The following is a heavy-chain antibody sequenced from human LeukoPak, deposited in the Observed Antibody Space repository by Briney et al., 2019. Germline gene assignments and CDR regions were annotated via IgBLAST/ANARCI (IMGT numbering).Heavy chain of an antibody. CDR1: GYTFTDYY. Sequence: ASVKVSCKVSGYTFTDYYMHWVQQAPGKGLEWMGLVDPEDGETIYAEKFQGRVTITADTSTDTAYMVLSSLRSEGTAVYYCATDLEVCSGGSCYSGYWGQGTLVTVSS. V-gene: IGHV1-69-2*01. J-gene: IGHJ4*02. D-gene: IGHD2-15*01. CDR2: VDPEDGET. CDR3: ATDLEVCSGGSCYSGY.